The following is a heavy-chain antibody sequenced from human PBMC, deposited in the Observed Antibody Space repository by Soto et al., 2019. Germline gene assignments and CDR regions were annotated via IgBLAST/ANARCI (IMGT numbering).Heavy chain of an antibody. CDR1: GGSISSYY. CDR2: IYYSGST. V-gene: IGHV4-59*01. Sequence: QVQLQESGPGLVKLSETLSLTCTVSGGSISSYYWSWLRQPPGKGLEWIGYIYYSGSTNYNPSLKSRVTISLDTSKNQFSVKLSSVTAADTAVYYCARSSVGGAVAGYYYCYGMDVWGQGTTVTVS. D-gene: IGHD6-19*01. J-gene: IGHJ6*02. CDR3: ARSSVGGAVAGYYYCYGMDV.